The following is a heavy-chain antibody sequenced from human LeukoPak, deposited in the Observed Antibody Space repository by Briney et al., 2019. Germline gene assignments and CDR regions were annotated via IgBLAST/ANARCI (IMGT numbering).Heavy chain of an antibody. J-gene: IGHJ4*02. V-gene: IGHV3-7*01. CDR3: ARDYGGEISWVPFDY. Sequence: GGSLRLSCAASGFTFSSYWMSWVRQAPGKGLEWVANIKQDGSEKYYVDSVKGRFTISRDNAKNSLYLQMNSLRAEDTAVYYCARDYGGEISWVPFDYWGQGTLVTVSS. CDR2: IKQDGSEK. D-gene: IGHD4-23*01. CDR1: GFTFSSYW.